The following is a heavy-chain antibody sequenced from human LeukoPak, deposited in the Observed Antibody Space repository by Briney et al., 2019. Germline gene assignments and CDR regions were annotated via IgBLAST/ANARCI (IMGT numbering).Heavy chain of an antibody. CDR1: GXSITSGDYY. CDR2: IYYSGST. V-gene: IGHV4-31*03. Sequence: SQTLSLTCTVSGXSITSGDYYWSWIRQHPGKGLELIAYIYYSGSTYYNPSLKSRVTLSVDTSKNQFSLKLSSVTAADTAVYYCARDSDYYGSGSSGYFDYWGQGTLVTVSS. J-gene: IGHJ4*02. CDR3: ARDSDYYGSGSSGYFDY. D-gene: IGHD3-10*01.